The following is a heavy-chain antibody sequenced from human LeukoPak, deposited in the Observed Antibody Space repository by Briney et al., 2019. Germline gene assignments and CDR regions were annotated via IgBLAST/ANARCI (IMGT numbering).Heavy chain of an antibody. D-gene: IGHD1-26*01. CDR2: INPSGGST. CDR3: ARATWELLDYYYMDV. V-gene: IGHV1-46*03. Sequence: ASVKVSCKASGYTFTSYYMHWVRQAPGQGLEWMGIINPSGGSTSYAQKFQGRVTMTRDTSTSTVYMELSSLRSGDTAVYYCARATWELLDYYYMDVWGKGTTVTVSS. CDR1: GYTFTSYY. J-gene: IGHJ6*03.